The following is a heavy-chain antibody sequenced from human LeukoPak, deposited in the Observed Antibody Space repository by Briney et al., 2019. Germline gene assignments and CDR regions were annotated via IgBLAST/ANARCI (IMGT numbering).Heavy chain of an antibody. CDR2: IYYSGST. D-gene: IGHD3-22*01. CDR3: ARAGGYYDSSGYYGWFDP. J-gene: IGHJ5*02. V-gene: IGHV4-30-4*01. Sequence: SETLSLTCAVYGGSFSGYYWSWIRQPPGKGLEWIGYIYYSGSTYYNPSLKSRVAISVDTSKNQFSLKLSSVTAADTAVYYCARAGGYYDSSGYYGWFDPWGQGTLVTVSS. CDR1: GGSFSGYY.